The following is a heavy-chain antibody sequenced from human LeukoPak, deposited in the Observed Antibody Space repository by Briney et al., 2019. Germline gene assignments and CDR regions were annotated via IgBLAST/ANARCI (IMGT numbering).Heavy chain of an antibody. CDR1: GFTFEDYS. D-gene: IGHD1-26*01. J-gene: IGHJ4*02. Sequence: GGSLRLSCAASGFTFEDYSLHWLRQAQGEGLECVSLIREDGRTTYYANSVKGRFAVSRDNSKKSLYLQMSSLRTEDTALYYCAKTRRSGTEYGDFDHWGQGTLVTVSS. CDR3: AKTRRSGTEYGDFDH. V-gene: IGHV3-43*02. CDR2: IREDGRTT.